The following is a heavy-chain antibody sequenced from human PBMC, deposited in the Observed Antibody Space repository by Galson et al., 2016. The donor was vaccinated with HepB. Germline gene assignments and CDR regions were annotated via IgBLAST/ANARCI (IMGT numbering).Heavy chain of an antibody. CDR1: GQSLQDSKVG. J-gene: IGHJ4*02. CDR2: IYWDDDR. D-gene: IGHD1-26*01. CDR3: ARRLDSSGEPCFDY. Sequence: PALVQPTQTLTLTCTVSGQSLQDSKVGVGWIRQPPGKAPEWLGIIYWDDDRHYSPSLKNRISIAQDMSKNEVVLTLANVEPGDTGTYYCARRLDSSGEPCFDYWGQGILVTVAS. V-gene: IGHV2-5*02.